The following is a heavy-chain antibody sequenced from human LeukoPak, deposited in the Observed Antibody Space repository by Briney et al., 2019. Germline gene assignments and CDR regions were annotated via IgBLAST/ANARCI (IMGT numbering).Heavy chain of an antibody. V-gene: IGHV1-8*01. Sequence: ASVTVSRKASGYTFTIYDINWVRQAPGQGLEWMGWMNPNSGNTGYAQKFQGRVTITRNTSISTAYMELSSLRSEATAVYYCARSGGYDHYWGQGTLVTVSS. CDR3: ARSGGYDHY. D-gene: IGHD5-12*01. J-gene: IGHJ4*02. CDR1: GYTFTIYD. CDR2: MNPNSGNT.